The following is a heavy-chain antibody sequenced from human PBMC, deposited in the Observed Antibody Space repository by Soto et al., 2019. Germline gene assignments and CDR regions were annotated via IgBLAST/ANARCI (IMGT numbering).Heavy chain of an antibody. D-gene: IGHD3-9*01. Sequence: SETLSLTCTVSGASISSYYWSWIRQLPGKGLEWIAYLHYSGSTKYNPSLKSRVTISVDTSKNQFSLKLSSVTAADTAVYYCARHGHDILTGYINWFDPWGQGTLVT. CDR2: LHYSGST. CDR1: GASISSYY. V-gene: IGHV4-59*08. J-gene: IGHJ5*02. CDR3: ARHGHDILTGYINWFDP.